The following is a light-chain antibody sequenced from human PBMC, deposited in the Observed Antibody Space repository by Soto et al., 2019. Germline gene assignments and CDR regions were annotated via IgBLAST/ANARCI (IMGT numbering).Light chain of an antibody. V-gene: IGKV1-39*01. Sequence: DIQMTQSPSSLSASVGDRVNITCRASQSISSYLNWYQQKPGKAPKLLVYAASRLQSGVPSRFSGTGSGTDFTLTISRLEPEDFGVYYCQQFGSSIPHTFGQGTKLEIK. CDR1: QSISSY. J-gene: IGKJ2*01. CDR2: AAS. CDR3: QQFGSSIPHT.